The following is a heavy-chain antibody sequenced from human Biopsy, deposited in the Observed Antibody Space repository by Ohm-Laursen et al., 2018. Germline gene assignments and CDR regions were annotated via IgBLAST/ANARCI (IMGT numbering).Heavy chain of an antibody. J-gene: IGHJ6*02. D-gene: IGHD3-10*01. CDR3: ARSRGSSGIATIYYYGMDV. CDR2: ISGGSGII. V-gene: IGHV3-11*04. Sequence: SLRLPCAASGFTFSDYYMTWIRQAPGKGPGWVSYISGGSGIIYYADSVKGRFTISRDNAQNSLYLQMNSLRAEDTAVYYCARSRGSSGIATIYYYGMDVWGQGTTVTVSS. CDR1: GFTFSDYY.